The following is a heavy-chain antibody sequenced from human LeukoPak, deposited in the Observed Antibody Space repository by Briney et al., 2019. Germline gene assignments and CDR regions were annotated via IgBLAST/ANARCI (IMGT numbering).Heavy chain of an antibody. Sequence: EASVKVSCKASGGTFSSYAISWVRQAPGQGLEWMGGIIPIFGTANYAQKFQGRVTITADESTSTAYMELSSLRSEDTAVYYCARDQELLPDYWGQGTLVTVSS. CDR3: ARDQELLPDY. J-gene: IGHJ4*02. V-gene: IGHV1-69*13. CDR2: IIPIFGTA. CDR1: GGTFSSYA. D-gene: IGHD1-26*01.